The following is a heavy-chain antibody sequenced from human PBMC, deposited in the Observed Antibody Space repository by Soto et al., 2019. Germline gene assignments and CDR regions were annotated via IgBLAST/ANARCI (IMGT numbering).Heavy chain of an antibody. Sequence: QVQLQESGPGLVKPSQTLSLTCTVSGGSISSGGYYWSWIRQHPGKGLEWIGYIYYSGSTYYNPSLKSRVTISVATSKNEFSLKLSSVTAADTAVYYCARGGRRSPGMDVWGQGTTVTVSS. CDR3: ARGGRRSPGMDV. CDR2: IYYSGST. V-gene: IGHV4-31*03. J-gene: IGHJ6*02. CDR1: GGSISSGGYY.